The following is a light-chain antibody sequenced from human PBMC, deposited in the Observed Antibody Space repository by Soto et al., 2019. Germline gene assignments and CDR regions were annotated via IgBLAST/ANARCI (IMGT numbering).Light chain of an antibody. V-gene: IGKV3D-20*01. CDR3: QHYDSSPFS. Sequence: EIVLTQSPATLSLSPGERATLSCGASQSVGSTNLAWYQQKPGLAPRLLIYDTSSMATGIPDRFSGSGSGTGFNLTISRLEPEYFAVYHCQHYDSSPFSFGPGTKVYI. J-gene: IGKJ3*01. CDR1: QSVGSTN. CDR2: DTS.